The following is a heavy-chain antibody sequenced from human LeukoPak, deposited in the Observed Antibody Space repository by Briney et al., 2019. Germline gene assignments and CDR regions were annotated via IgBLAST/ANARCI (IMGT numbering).Heavy chain of an antibody. CDR1: GFTFSSYA. CDR3: ARQGGGYNGYECFDY. V-gene: IGHV3-30-3*01. J-gene: IGHJ4*02. Sequence: GGSLRLSCAASGFTFSSYAMHWVRQAPGKGLEWVAVISYDGSNKYYADSVKGRFTLSRDNSKNTLYLQMNSLRAEDTAVYYCARQGGGYNGYECFDYWGQGTLVTVSS. D-gene: IGHD5-12*01. CDR2: ISYDGSNK.